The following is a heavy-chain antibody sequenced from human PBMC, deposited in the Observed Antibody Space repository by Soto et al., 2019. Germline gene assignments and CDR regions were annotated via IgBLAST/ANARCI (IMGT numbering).Heavy chain of an antibody. CDR2: IYHSGST. Sequence: QVQLQESGPGLVKPSGTLSLTCAVSGGSISSSNWWRWVRQPPGKGLEWIGEIYHSGSTNYNPSLQSRVTISVDKSKNQFSLRLSSVTAADTAVYYCARAIVVVPPGDWFDPWGQGTLVTVSS. CDR1: GGSISSSNW. V-gene: IGHV4-4*02. J-gene: IGHJ5*02. CDR3: ARAIVVVPPGDWFDP. D-gene: IGHD2-2*01.